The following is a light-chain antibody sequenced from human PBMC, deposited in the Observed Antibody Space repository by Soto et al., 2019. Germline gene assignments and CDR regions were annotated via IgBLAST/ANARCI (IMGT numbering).Light chain of an antibody. J-gene: IGLJ3*02. CDR1: SSDVGSYNL. V-gene: IGLV2-23*02. CDR2: EVS. CDR3: CSYAGSSTLV. Sequence: QSVLTQPASVSGSPGQSITISCTGTSSDVGSYNLVSWYQQHPGKAPKLMIYEVSKRPSGVSNRFSGSKSGNTASLTISGLQAEDEADYYCCSYAGSSTLVFGVLTKLTVL.